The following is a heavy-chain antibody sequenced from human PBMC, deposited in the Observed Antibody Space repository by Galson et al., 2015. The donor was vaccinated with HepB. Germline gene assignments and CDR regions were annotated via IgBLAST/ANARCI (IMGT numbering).Heavy chain of an antibody. V-gene: IGHV7-4-1*02. Sequence: SVKVSCKASGYTFTTYPMTWVRQAPGQGLEWVGWINTNTGNPTYAQGFTGRFVFSFDTSVSTAYLQISSLKSGDTAVYYCARCITIFGVIETGQYYYYMDVWGKGTTVTVSS. J-gene: IGHJ6*03. CDR1: GYTFTTYP. D-gene: IGHD3-3*01. CDR2: INTNTGNP. CDR3: ARCITIFGVIETGQYYYYMDV.